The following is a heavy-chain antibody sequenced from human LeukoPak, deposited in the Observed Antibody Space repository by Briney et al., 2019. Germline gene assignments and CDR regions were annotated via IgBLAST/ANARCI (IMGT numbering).Heavy chain of an antibody. CDR1: VYPFDDYG. J-gene: IGHJ3*02. D-gene: IGHD4-17*01. Sequence: PGAPLRLPCTASVYPFDDYGMHWVPQAPGKGLECVSGMSLNSCTIIYADSVKGRFTISRDNDKNSLYLQMNSLRPEDTAFYYCAKEGVTVTPEDVAFDICGQGTMVTVSS. CDR3: AKEGVTVTPEDVAFDI. CDR2: MSLNSCTI. V-gene: IGHV3-9*01.